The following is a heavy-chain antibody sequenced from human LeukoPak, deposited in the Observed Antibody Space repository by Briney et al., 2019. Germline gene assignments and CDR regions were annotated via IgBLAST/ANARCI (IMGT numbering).Heavy chain of an antibody. CDR1: GGSISSSSYY. CDR3: ATGIGVILTQLDY. D-gene: IGHD3-9*01. Sequence: SETLSLTCTVSGGSISSSSYYWGWIRQPPGKGLEWIGSIYYSGSTYYNPSLKSRVTISVDTSKNQFSLKLSSVTAADTAVYYCATGIGVILTQLDYWGQGTLVTVSS. CDR2: IYYSGST. J-gene: IGHJ4*02. V-gene: IGHV4-39*07.